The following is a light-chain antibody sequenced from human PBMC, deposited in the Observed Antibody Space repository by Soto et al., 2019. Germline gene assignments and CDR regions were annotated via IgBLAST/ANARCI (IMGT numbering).Light chain of an antibody. CDR1: NIGSKN. CDR2: RDA. J-gene: IGLJ2*01. V-gene: IGLV3-9*01. Sequence: SYELSQPLSVSVALGQTVRITCGGNNIGSKNVHWYQQKPGQAPVLVIYRDANRSSGIPERFSGSNSGNTATLTISRAQAGDEGDYYCQIWDSSIVFGGGTKLTVL. CDR3: QIWDSSIV.